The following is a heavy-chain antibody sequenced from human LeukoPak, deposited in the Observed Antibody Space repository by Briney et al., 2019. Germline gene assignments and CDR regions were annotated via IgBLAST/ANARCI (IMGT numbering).Heavy chain of an antibody. CDR1: GLTFSSYS. J-gene: IGHJ3*02. CDR2: ISSSSSTI. CDR3: AREVRGAFDI. D-gene: IGHD3-10*01. V-gene: IGHV3-48*01. Sequence: GGSLRLSCAASGLTFSSYSMNWVRQAPGKGLEWVSYISSSSSTIYYAESVKGRFTISSDNAKNSLYLQMNSLRAEDTAVYYCAREVRGAFDICGQGTMVTVSS.